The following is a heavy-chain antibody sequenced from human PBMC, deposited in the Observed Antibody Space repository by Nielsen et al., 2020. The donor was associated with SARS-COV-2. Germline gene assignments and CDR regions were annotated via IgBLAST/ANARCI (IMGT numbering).Heavy chain of an antibody. CDR2: IYYSGST. Sequence: WIRQPPGKGLEWIGYIYYSGSTNYNPSLKSRVTISVDTSKNQFSLKLSSVTAADTAVYYCARLRAAYCSSTSCYGGYMDVWGKGTTVTVS. J-gene: IGHJ6*03. CDR3: ARLRAAYCSSTSCYGGYMDV. V-gene: IGHV4-59*08. D-gene: IGHD2-2*01.